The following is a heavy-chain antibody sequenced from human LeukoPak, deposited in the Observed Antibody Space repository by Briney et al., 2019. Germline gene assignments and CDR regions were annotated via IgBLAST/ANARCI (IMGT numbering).Heavy chain of an antibody. J-gene: IGHJ4*02. CDR1: GFTLSSYW. CDR3: AKGFVFFDY. CDR2: ISDSGGST. Sequence: GGSLRLSCAASGFTLSSYWMSWVRQAPGKGLEWVSAISDSGGSTYYADSVKGRFTISRDNSKNTLYLQMNSLRAEDTAVYYCAKGFVFFDYWGQGTLVTVSS. D-gene: IGHD2-15*01. V-gene: IGHV3-23*01.